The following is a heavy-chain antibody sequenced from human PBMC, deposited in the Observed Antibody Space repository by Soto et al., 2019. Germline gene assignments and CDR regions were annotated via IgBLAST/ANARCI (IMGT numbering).Heavy chain of an antibody. J-gene: IGHJ4*02. D-gene: IGHD3-22*01. CDR1: GGTFSRHA. CDR3: ARGWGYDSNDYYYAY. CDR2: IIPIFGTA. V-gene: IGHV1-69*01. Sequence: QVQLVQSGAEVRKPGSSVKVSCKASGGTFSRHAISWVRQAPGQGLEWMGGIIPIFGTANHAQKFHGRVTIIADESTSRVYMELSSLRSEDTAMYYCARGWGYDSNDYYYAYWCQGTLVIVSS.